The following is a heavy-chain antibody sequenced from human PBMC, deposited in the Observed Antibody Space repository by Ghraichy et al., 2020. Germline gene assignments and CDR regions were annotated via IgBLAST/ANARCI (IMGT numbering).Heavy chain of an antibody. CDR2: IYYSGST. J-gene: IGHJ6*02. Sequence: SETLSLTCTVSGGSISSYYWSWIRQPPGKGLEWIGYIYYSGSTNYNPSLKRRVTISVDTSKNQFSLKLSSVTVADTAVYYCARRVGYCSGGSCYYGMDVWGQGTTVTVSS. D-gene: IGHD2-15*01. CDR1: GGSISSYY. CDR3: ARRVGYCSGGSCYYGMDV. V-gene: IGHV4-59*08.